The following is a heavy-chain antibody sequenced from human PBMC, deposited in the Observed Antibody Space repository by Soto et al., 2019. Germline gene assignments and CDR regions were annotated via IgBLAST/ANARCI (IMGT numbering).Heavy chain of an antibody. D-gene: IGHD3-22*01. J-gene: IGHJ3*02. V-gene: IGHV3-9*01. CDR2: LSWNSGFS. Sequence: LRLSCGGSGFSFDDYTMHWVRQAPGKGPEWVASLSWNSGFSGYADSVKGRFTISRDNAQSSVHLQMNNLRTEDTALYYCAKGRGTIVVTDAYDIWGQGTMVTVSS. CDR1: GFSFDDYT. CDR3: AKGRGTIVVTDAYDI.